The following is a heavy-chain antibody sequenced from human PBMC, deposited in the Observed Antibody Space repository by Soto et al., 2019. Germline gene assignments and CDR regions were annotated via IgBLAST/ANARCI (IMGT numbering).Heavy chain of an antibody. CDR3: ARLSSSWATSYYYYMDV. D-gene: IGHD5-12*01. V-gene: IGHV1-8*01. Sequence: ASVKVSCKASGYTFTSYDINWVRQATGQGLEWMGWMNPNSGNTGYAQKFQGRVTMTRNTSISTAYMELSSLRSEDTAVYYCARLSSSWATSYYYYMDVWGKGTTVTVSS. CDR1: GYTFTSYD. CDR2: MNPNSGNT. J-gene: IGHJ6*03.